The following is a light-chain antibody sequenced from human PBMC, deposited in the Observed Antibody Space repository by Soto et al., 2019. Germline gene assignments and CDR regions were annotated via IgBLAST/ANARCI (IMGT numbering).Light chain of an antibody. CDR1: RSNIGAGFD. V-gene: IGLV1-40*01. J-gene: IGLJ2*01. CDR2: DNN. CDR3: RSYDGSLSGPVV. Sequence: QSVLTQPPSVSGAPGQRVTISCTGTRSNIGAGFDVHWYQQLPGTAPKLLIYDNNNRPSGVPDRFSGSKSGTSASLAITGLQAEDEADYYCRSYDGSLSGPVVFGGGTKVTVL.